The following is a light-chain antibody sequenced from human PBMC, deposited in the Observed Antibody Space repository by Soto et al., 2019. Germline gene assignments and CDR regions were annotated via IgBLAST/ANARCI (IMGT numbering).Light chain of an antibody. CDR1: PSNIGNNY. CDR2: SNN. CDR3: ATWDDNRSVPV. Sequence: QLVLTQPPSASGTPGQRVTISCSGSPSNIGNNYVDWYQQLPGTAPKLLIYSNNQRPSGVPDRVSGSQSGTSGSLAISGLRSEDEGDSDWATWDDNRSVPVFGGGTKLAV. V-gene: IGLV1-47*02. J-gene: IGLJ3*02.